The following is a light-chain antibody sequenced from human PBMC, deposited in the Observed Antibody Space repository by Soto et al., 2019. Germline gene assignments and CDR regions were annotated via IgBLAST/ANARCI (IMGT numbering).Light chain of an antibody. V-gene: IGLV2-14*01. CDR3: CSTTSSNTYV. Sequence: QSVLTQPASVSGSPGQSITISCTGTSSDVGGYNYVSWYQQHLGKAPKLMICDVSYRPSGVSNRFSFSKSGNTASLTISGLRAEDEADYYCCSTTSSNTYVFGTGTKLTVL. J-gene: IGLJ1*01. CDR2: DVS. CDR1: SSDVGGYNY.